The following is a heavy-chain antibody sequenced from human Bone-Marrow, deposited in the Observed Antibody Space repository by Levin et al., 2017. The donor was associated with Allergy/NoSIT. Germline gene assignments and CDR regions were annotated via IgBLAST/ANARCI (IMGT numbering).Heavy chain of an antibody. CDR2: IYYSGST. CDR3: ARDVSSKTFSGYYYYYMDV. CDR1: GGSVSSGSYY. J-gene: IGHJ6*03. Sequence: PSETLSLTCTVSGGSVSSGSYYWSWIRQPPGKGLEWIGYIYYSGSTNYNPSLKSRVTISVDTSKNQFSLKLSSVTAADTAVYYCARDVSSKTFSGYYYYYMDVWGKGTTVTVSS. D-gene: IGHD6-25*01. V-gene: IGHV4-61*01.